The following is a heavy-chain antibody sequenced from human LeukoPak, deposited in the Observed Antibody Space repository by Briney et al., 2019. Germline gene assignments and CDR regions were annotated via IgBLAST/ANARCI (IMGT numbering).Heavy chain of an antibody. J-gene: IGHJ4*02. CDR2: IYSCNNT. CDR1: RFTVSSNY. CDR3: ARPTMVRGVYYFDY. V-gene: IGHV3-66*04. Sequence: PGGSLRLSCAASRFTVSSNYMSWVRQAPGKGLEWVSVIYSCNNTCYADSVKGRFTISRDNSKNTLYLQMNSLRAEDTAVYYCARPTMVRGVYYFDYWGQGTLVTVSS. D-gene: IGHD3-10*01.